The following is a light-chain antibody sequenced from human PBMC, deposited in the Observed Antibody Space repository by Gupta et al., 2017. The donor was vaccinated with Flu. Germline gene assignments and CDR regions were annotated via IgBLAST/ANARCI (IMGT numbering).Light chain of an antibody. Sequence: EMVLTQSPGTLSLSPGERATHSCRASQSVSSSYLAWYQQKPGQAPRLLIYGASSRATGIPDRCSGSGSGTDFTLTISRLEPEDFAVYYCQQYSSSPPYSFGQGTKLEIK. CDR3: QQYSSSPPYS. J-gene: IGKJ2*03. V-gene: IGKV3-20*01. CDR2: GAS. CDR1: QSVSSSY.